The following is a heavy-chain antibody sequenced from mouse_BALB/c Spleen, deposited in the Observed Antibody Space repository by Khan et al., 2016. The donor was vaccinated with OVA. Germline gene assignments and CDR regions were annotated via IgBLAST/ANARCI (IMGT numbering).Heavy chain of an antibody. J-gene: IGHJ2*01. CDR1: GYTFTYYV. V-gene: IGHV1-81*01. CDR3: ARGDGYSVCLDY. D-gene: IGHD2-3*01. CDR2: IYPGSDNA. Sequence: QVQLQQSGPELVKPGASVKMSCKASGYTFTYYVITWVKQRTGQGLEWIGEIYPGSDNAYYNERFKGKVTLTADKSSNTTHMQLSSLTSEDSAVYFCARGDGYSVCLDYWGQGTTHTVSS.